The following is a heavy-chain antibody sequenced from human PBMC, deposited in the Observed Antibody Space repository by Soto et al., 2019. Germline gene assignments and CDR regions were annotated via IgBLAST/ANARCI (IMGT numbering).Heavy chain of an antibody. V-gene: IGHV4-39*01. CDR3: ARGSMGTIFDS. J-gene: IGHJ4*02. Sequence: SETLSLTCIISACTISNGNYYWGCIRQPPGKGLDWIGNILYNGTTHYNASLKSRVNITVDTSKNQFDLRIKSMTVADRAVYFSARGSMGTIFDSWGPGSLVTVSS. CDR2: ILYNGTT. CDR1: ACTISNGNYY. D-gene: IGHD5-12*01.